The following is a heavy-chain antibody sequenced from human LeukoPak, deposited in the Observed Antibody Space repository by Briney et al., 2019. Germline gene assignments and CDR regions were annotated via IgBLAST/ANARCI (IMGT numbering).Heavy chain of an antibody. D-gene: IGHD6-13*01. Sequence: SETLSLTCTVSGASINNYYWTWIRQPAGKGLEWIGRIYSGGSTNYSPSLKSRVTMSLDTSKNQFSLRLNSVTAADTAVYHCARNAGDYWGQGTLVTVSS. CDR2: IYSGGST. J-gene: IGHJ4*02. V-gene: IGHV4-4*07. CDR3: ARNAGDY. CDR1: GASINNYY.